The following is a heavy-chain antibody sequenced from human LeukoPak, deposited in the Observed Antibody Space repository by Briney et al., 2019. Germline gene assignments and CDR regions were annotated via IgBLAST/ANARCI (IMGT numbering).Heavy chain of an antibody. CDR2: INHSGST. Sequence: TSETLSLTCAVYGGSFSGYYWSWIRQPPGKGLEWIGEINHSGSTNYNPSLKSRVTISVDTSKNQFSLKLSSVTAADTAVYYCARGLSFSLYNWNYGSSRDDASDIWGQGTMVTVSS. V-gene: IGHV4-34*01. J-gene: IGHJ3*02. CDR1: GGSFSGYY. D-gene: IGHD1-7*01. CDR3: ARGLSFSLYNWNYGSSRDDASDI.